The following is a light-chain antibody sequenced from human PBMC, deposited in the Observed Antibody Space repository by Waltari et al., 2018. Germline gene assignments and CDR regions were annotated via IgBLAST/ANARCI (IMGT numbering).Light chain of an antibody. V-gene: IGLV2-23*01. Sequence: QSALTQPASVSASPGQSITISCTGTSSDVGSHDLVSWYQQFPGKAPKLIIYDGNKRPSRVSNRFSGFQSGNTATRTISGLKAEDEADYYCCSDEGDNTWVFGGGTKVTVL. J-gene: IGLJ3*02. CDR1: SSDVGSHDL. CDR2: DGN. CDR3: CSDEGDNTWV.